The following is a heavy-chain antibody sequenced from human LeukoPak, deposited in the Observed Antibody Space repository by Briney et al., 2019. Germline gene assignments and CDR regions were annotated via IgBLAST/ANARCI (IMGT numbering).Heavy chain of an antibody. D-gene: IGHD5-12*01. CDR3: VRRGPNNSGLDY. V-gene: IGHV3-21*01. J-gene: IGHJ4*02. Sequence: PGGSLRLSCAASGFTFSSYTFNWVRQAPGKGLEWVASITSTSTYIYYADLVQGRFAVSRDNAKNSLYLQMNSLRAEDTAVFYCVRRGPNNSGLDYWGQGTLVTVSS. CDR2: ITSTSTYI. CDR1: GFTFSSYT.